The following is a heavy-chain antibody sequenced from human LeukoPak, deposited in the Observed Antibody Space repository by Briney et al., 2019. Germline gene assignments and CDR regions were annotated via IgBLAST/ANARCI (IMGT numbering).Heavy chain of an antibody. Sequence: TGGSLRLSCAISGFTFSGCELTWVRQAPGKGLEWISYISRSGNTIYYADSVKGRFTTSRDNAKNSLYLQMNSLRAEDTAVYYCARGKEVEQLVDYYYGMDVWGQGTTVTVSS. V-gene: IGHV3-48*03. CDR1: GFTFSGCE. CDR3: ARGKEVEQLVDYYYGMDV. CDR2: ISRSGNTI. D-gene: IGHD6-6*01. J-gene: IGHJ6*02.